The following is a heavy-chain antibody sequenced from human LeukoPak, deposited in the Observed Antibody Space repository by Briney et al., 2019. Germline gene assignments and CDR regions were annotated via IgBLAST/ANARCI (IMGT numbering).Heavy chain of an antibody. Sequence: SVKVSCKASGGTSSSYAISWVRQAPGQGLEWMGGIIPIFGTANYAQKFQGRVTITADESTSTAYMELSSLRTEDTAVYYCAKTDTAMVYEYYFDYWGQGTLVTVSS. CDR2: IIPIFGTA. CDR1: GGTSSSYA. J-gene: IGHJ4*02. V-gene: IGHV1-69*13. CDR3: AKTDTAMVYEYYFDY. D-gene: IGHD5-18*01.